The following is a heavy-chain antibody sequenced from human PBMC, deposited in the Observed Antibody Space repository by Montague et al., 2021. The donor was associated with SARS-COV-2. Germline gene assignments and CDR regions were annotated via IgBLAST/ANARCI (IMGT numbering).Heavy chain of an antibody. CDR1: GGSLSGYY. CDR3: ASGIYPSGSYYNRYYYGLNI. V-gene: IGHV4-34*01. J-gene: IGHJ6*02. Sequence: SETLSLTCAVYGGSLSGYYSSWIRQPREKGLEWIGEINHSANTKXNPSLKSPVTISIDTSKNQFSLKMTSVTAADTATYYCASGIYPSGSYYNRYYYGLNIWGPGTTVIVSS. CDR2: INHSANT. D-gene: IGHD3-10*01.